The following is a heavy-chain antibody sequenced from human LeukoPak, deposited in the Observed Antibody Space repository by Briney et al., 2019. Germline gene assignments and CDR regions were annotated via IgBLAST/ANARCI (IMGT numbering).Heavy chain of an antibody. CDR2: INTNTGNP. D-gene: IGHD6-13*01. CDR3: ARPIAAAGNYYYYGMDV. CDR1: GYTFTSYG. Sequence: ASVKVSCKASGYTFTSYGISWVRQAPGQGLEWMGWINTNTGNPTYAQGFTGRFVFSLDTSVSTAYLQISSLKAEDTAVYYCARPIAAAGNYYYYGMDVWGQGTTVTVSS. V-gene: IGHV7-4-1*02. J-gene: IGHJ6*02.